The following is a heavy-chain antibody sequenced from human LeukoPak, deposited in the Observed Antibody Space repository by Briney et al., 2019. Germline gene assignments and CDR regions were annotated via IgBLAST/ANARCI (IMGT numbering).Heavy chain of an antibody. V-gene: IGHV3-74*01. Sequence: SGGSLRLSCAASGFTFSTYWMHWVRQGPGKGLVWVSRINSDGSSTSYADSVKGRFTISRDNAKNTLYLQMNSLRAEDTAVYYCARDCTRGYHYDSSDYWGQGTLVTVSS. J-gene: IGHJ4*02. CDR1: GFTFSTYW. CDR3: ARDCTRGYHYDSSDY. CDR2: INSDGSST. D-gene: IGHD3-22*01.